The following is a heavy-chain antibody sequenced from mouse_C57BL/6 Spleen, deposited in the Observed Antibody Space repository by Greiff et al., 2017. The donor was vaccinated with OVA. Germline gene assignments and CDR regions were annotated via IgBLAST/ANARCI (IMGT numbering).Heavy chain of an antibody. Sequence: VKLMESGPGLVAPSQRLSITCTVSGFSFTSYGVDWVRQPPGKGLEWLGVIWRGGSTDYNAAFMSRLSITKDNSKSQVFFKMNSLQADDTAIYYCAKNGVYAMDYWGQGTSVTVSS. CDR2: IWRGGST. CDR1: GFSFTSYG. J-gene: IGHJ4*01. CDR3: AKNGVYAMDY. V-gene: IGHV2-5*01.